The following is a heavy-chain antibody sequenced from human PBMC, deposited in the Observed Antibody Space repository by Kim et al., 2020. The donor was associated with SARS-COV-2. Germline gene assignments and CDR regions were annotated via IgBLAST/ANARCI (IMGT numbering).Heavy chain of an antibody. CDR3: ARSPMVMSFFVDY. CDR2: IYYSGST. J-gene: IGHJ4*02. Sequence: SETLSLTCTVSGGSISSGGYYWSWIRQHPGKGLEWIGYIYYSGSTYYNPSLKSRVTISVDTSKNQFSLKLSSVTAADTAVYYCARSPMVMSFFVDYWGQGTLVTVSS. D-gene: IGHD5-18*01. CDR1: GGSISSGGYY. V-gene: IGHV4-31*03.